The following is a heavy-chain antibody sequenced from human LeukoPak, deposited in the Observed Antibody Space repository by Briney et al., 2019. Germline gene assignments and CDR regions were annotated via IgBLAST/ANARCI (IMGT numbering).Heavy chain of an antibody. J-gene: IGHJ4*02. CDR1: GGTFSSYA. D-gene: IGHD2-2*01. CDR2: IIPIFGTA. Sequence: GASVKVSCKASGGTFSSYAISWVRQAPGQGLEWMGRIIPIFGTANYAQKFQGRVTITTDESTSPAYMELSSLRSGDTAVYYCARGYCSSTSCYAYHFDYWGQGTLVTVSS. V-gene: IGHV1-69*05. CDR3: ARGYCSSTSCYAYHFDY.